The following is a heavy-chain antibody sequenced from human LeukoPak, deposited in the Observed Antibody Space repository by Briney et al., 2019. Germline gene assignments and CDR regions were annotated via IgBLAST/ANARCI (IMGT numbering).Heavy chain of an antibody. CDR1: GESFNGYY. V-gene: IGHV4-34*01. J-gene: IGHJ5*02. D-gene: IGHD1-26*01. Sequence: KSSETLSLTCAVYGESFNGYYWSWIRQPPGKGLEWIGEINHSGSTNYNPSLKSRVTISVDTSKNQFSLKLSSVTAADTAVYYCARADIVGATVSWFDPWGQGTLVTVSS. CDR3: ARADIVGATVSWFDP. CDR2: INHSGST.